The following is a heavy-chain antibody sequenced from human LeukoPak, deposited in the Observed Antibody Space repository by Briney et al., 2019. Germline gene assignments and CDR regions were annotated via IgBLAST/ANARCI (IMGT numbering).Heavy chain of an antibody. CDR3: AREGWSYGSGSYSGAFDI. J-gene: IGHJ3*02. Sequence: PSETLSLTCTVSGGSISSHYWSWIRQPPGKGLEWIGYIYYSGSTNYNPSLKSRVTISVDTSKNQFSLKLSSVTAADTAVYYCAREGWSYGSGSYSGAFDIWGQGTMVTVSS. CDR2: IYYSGST. V-gene: IGHV4-59*11. D-gene: IGHD3-10*01. CDR1: GGSISSHY.